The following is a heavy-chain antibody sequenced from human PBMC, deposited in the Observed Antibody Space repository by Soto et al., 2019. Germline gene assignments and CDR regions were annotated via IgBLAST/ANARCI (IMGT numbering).Heavy chain of an antibody. D-gene: IGHD1-7*01. CDR3: ARRDPGTSVDY. J-gene: IGHJ4*02. Sequence: SETLSLTCAVSGGSFTSNNWWTWVLQPPGQGLEWIGEIYRTGCTNYNPSLKSRVTISLDKSENQFSLKVTSLTAADTAVYYCARRDPGTSVDYWGQGTLVTV. V-gene: IGHV4-4*02. CDR1: GGSFTSNNW. CDR2: IYRTGCT.